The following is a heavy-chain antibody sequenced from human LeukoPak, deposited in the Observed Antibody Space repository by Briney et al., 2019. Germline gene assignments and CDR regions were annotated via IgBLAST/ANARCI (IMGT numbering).Heavy chain of an antibody. D-gene: IGHD6-19*01. V-gene: IGHV3-15*01. CDR1: GFTFSSNA. J-gene: IGHJ6*04. Sequence: GGSLRLSCAASGFTFSSNAMTWVRQAPGKGLEWVGRIKSKTDGGTTDYAAPVKGRFTISRDDSKNTLYLQMNSLKTEDTAVYYCTTGAVAGPYYYGMDVWGKGTTVTVSS. CDR2: IKSKTDGGTT. CDR3: TTGAVAGPYYYGMDV.